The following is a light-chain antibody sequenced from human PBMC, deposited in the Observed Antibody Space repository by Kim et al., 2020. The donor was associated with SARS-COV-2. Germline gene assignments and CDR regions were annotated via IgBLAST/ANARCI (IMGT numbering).Light chain of an antibody. V-gene: IGKV3-11*01. Sequence: LALGESATLSCRASRSLDRSLTWYQQTPGQPPRLLIFDASDRATGIPARFSGSGSGTDFTLTISSLEPEDFAVYYCQQRGSWPPTFGQGTRLEIK. CDR3: QQRGSWPPT. CDR1: RSLDRS. J-gene: IGKJ5*01. CDR2: DAS.